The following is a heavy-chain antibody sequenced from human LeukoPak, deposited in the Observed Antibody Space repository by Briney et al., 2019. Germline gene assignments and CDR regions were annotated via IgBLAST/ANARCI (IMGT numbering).Heavy chain of an antibody. V-gene: IGHV3-30-3*01. CDR2: ISFDGSKK. D-gene: IGHD3-10*01. CDR3: AREQDYYGSGMAYFDY. Sequence: GGSLRLSCAASGFTFSRYDIHWVRQAPGEGLEGVAVISFDGSKKYYADSVKGRFTISRDNSKSTLYVQMNSLRAEDTAVYYCAREQDYYGSGMAYFDYWGQGTLVTVSS. J-gene: IGHJ4*02. CDR1: GFTFSRYD.